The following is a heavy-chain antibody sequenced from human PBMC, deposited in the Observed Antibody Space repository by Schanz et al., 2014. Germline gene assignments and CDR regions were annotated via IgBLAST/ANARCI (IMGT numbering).Heavy chain of an antibody. Sequence: QVQLQESGPRLVKPSQTLSLTCTVSGGSIDVSGYYWSWIRQQPGKALEWIGYIYHSGNTYFKPSLQSRLAMSVDTSKNQFSLKLTSVTAADTAVYYCARGRGGYISRNWFDPWGQGTLVTVSS. J-gene: IGHJ5*02. D-gene: IGHD5-12*01. CDR2: IYHSGNT. CDR3: ARGRGGYISRNWFDP. V-gene: IGHV4-31*03. CDR1: GGSIDVSGYY.